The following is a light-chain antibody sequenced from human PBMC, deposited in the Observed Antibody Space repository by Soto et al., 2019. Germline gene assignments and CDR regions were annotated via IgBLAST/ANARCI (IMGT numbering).Light chain of an antibody. CDR3: SSFAGSNVV. CDR2: EVS. J-gene: IGLJ2*01. V-gene: IGLV2-8*01. Sequence: QSALTQPPSASGSPGQSVTISCTGTSRDVGAYNYVSWYQQHPGKAPKLMISEVSKRPSGVPDRFSGSKSGTTASLAVSGLQAADVAYSSCSSFAGSNVVFGGGTKLTVL. CDR1: SRDVGAYNY.